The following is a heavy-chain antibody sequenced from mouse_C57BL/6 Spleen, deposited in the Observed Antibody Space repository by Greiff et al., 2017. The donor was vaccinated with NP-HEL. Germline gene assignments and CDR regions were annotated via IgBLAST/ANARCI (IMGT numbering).Heavy chain of an antibody. CDR2: IYPSDSET. V-gene: IGHV1-61*01. CDR3: ARDGSLYAMDY. D-gene: IGHD2-3*01. Sequence: QVQLQQPGAELVRPGSSVKLSCKASGYTFTSYWMDWVKQRPGQGLEWIGNIYPSDSETHYNQKFKDKATFTVDKSSSTAYMQLSRLTSEDSAVYYCARDGSLYAMDYWGQGTSVTVSS. J-gene: IGHJ4*01. CDR1: GYTFTSYW.